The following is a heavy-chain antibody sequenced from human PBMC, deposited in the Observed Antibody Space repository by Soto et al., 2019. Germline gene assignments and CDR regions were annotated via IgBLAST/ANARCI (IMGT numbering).Heavy chain of an antibody. D-gene: IGHD3-22*01. CDR2: IDYSGST. CDR1: GGSLGSYY. CDR3: ARDRWSDYYDSSGYYYNWFDP. V-gene: IGHV4-59*01. Sequence: PSETMCLTCTGSGGSLGSYYGSWIRQHTGKGLGWIGYIDYSGSTNYNPSLKSRVTISVDPSKNQFSLQLSSVTAADTAVYYCARDRWSDYYDSSGYYYNWFDPWGQGTLVTVSS. J-gene: IGHJ5*02.